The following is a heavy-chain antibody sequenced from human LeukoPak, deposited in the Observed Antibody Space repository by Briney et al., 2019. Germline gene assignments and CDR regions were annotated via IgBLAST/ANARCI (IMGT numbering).Heavy chain of an antibody. CDR1: GGSFSGYY. D-gene: IGHD3-3*01. CDR3: ARGAYAYDFWSGSSHVNWFDP. Sequence: PSETLSLTCAVYGGSFSGYYWSWIRQPPGKGLEWIGEINHSGSTNYNPSLKSRVTISVDTSKNQFSLKLSSVTAADTAVYYCARGAYAYDFWSGSSHVNWFDPWGQGTLVTVSS. V-gene: IGHV4-34*01. J-gene: IGHJ5*02. CDR2: INHSGST.